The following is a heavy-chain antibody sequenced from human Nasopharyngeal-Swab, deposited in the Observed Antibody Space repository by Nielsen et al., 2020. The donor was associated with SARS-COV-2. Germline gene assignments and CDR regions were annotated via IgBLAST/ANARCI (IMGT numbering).Heavy chain of an antibody. Sequence: ASVKVSCKASGYTFTSYAMNWVRQAPGQGLEWMGWINTNTGNPTYAQGFTGRFVFSLDTSVSTAYLQISSLKAEDTAVYYCARGDIVATIDWGVHFGYWGQGTLVTVSS. V-gene: IGHV7-4-1*02. J-gene: IGHJ4*02. CDR1: GYTFTSYA. CDR3: ARGDIVATIDWGVHFGY. CDR2: INTNTGNP. D-gene: IGHD5-12*01.